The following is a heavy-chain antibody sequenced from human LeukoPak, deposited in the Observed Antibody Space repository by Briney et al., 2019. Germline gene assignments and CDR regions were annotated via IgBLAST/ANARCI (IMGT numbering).Heavy chain of an antibody. V-gene: IGHV4-59*12. Sequence: SETLSLTCTVSGGSIGSYFWSWIRQPPGKGLEWIGYNSGSTKYNPSLKSRVTISVDTSKNQFSLKLSSVAAADTAVYYCARGRGYGGNYLRAFDIWGQGTMVSVSS. CDR3: ARGRGYGGNYLRAFDI. CDR1: GGSIGSYF. CDR2: NSGST. D-gene: IGHD1-26*01. J-gene: IGHJ3*02.